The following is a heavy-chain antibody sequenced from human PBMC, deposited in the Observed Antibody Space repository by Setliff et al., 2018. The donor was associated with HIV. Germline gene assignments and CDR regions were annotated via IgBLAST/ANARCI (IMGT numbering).Heavy chain of an antibody. Sequence: PSETLSLTCTVSGGSISSYYWSWIRQPAGKGLEWIGRIYTSGSTNYNPSLKSRVTMSVDTSKNQFFLKLCSGSAADTAVYYCAIEESTEDYGSGSYGPTFPPPWIYWGQETLVTFSS. D-gene: IGHD3-10*01. CDR3: AIEESTEDYGSGSYGPTFPPPWIY. CDR1: GGSISSYY. V-gene: IGHV4-4*07. J-gene: IGHJ4*01. CDR2: IYTSGST.